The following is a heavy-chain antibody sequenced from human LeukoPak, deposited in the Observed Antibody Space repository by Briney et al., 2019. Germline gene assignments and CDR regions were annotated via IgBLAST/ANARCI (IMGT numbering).Heavy chain of an antibody. CDR3: ATGFPYYYDSSGYLGYYYYYGMDV. CDR1: GYTFTSYD. D-gene: IGHD3-22*01. CDR2: MNPNSGKT. J-gene: IGHJ6*02. V-gene: IGHV1-8*01. Sequence: ASVKVSCKASGYTFTSYDINWVRQPPAQGLEWMGWMNPNSGKTGNAQKFQGRVTMTRNTSISTAYMELSSLRSEDTAVYYCATGFPYYYDSSGYLGYYYYYGMDVWGQGTTVTVSS.